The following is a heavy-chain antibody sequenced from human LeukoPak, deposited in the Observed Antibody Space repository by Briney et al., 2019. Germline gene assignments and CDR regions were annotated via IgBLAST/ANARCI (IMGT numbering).Heavy chain of an antibody. Sequence: SETLSLTCTVSGVSVSSAGYYWSWIRQPPGKGLEWIGYIYYSGSTNYNPSLRSRVTISLDTSKNQFSLKLSSVTAADTAVYFCARHERDASLDHALDIWGQGTMVTVSS. J-gene: IGHJ3*02. CDR1: GVSVSSAGYY. V-gene: IGHV4-61*08. D-gene: IGHD5-24*01. CDR3: ARHERDASLDHALDI. CDR2: IYYSGST.